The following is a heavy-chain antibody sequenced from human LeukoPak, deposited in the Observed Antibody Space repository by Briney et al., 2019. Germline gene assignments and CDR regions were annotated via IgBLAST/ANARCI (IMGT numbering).Heavy chain of an antibody. Sequence: SETLSLTCTASGGSISSHYWSWIRQPPGKGLEWIGYIYYSGSTNYNPSLKSRVTISVDTSKNQFSLKLSSVTAADTAVYYCARWSGYDLDYWGQGTLVTVSS. CDR2: IYYSGST. CDR3: ARWSGYDLDY. V-gene: IGHV4-59*11. CDR1: GGSISSHY. J-gene: IGHJ4*02. D-gene: IGHD5-12*01.